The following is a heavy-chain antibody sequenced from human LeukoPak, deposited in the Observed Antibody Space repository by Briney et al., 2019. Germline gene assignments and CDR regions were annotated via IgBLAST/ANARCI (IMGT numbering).Heavy chain of an antibody. CDR2: TRNEANIYTT. D-gene: IGHD6-19*01. CDR1: GFIFSDHY. V-gene: IGHV3-72*01. Sequence: PGGSLRLSCAASGFIFSDHYMDWVRQAPGKGLEWVGRTRNEANIYTTKYAASVKGRFTISRDDSKNTLYLQMNSLKTEDTAVYYCTTGMLSGWYKRDYWGQGTLVTVSS. J-gene: IGHJ4*02. CDR3: TTGMLSGWYKRDY.